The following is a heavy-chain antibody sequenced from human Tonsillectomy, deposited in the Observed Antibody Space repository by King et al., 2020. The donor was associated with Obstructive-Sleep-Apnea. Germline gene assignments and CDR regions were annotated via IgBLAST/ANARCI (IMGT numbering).Heavy chain of an antibody. CDR1: GFSFTNYG. V-gene: IGHV3-30*02. Sequence: QVQLVESGGGVVQPGGSLRLSCAASGFSFTNYGMHWVRQAPGKGLEWVAFMRYDESSEYYADSVKGRFTISRDNSKNTLYLQMNSLTPEDTAVYYCAKDYSSWYSHYAVDVWGQGTTVTVSS. CDR2: MRYDESSE. CDR3: AKDYSSWYSHYAVDV. J-gene: IGHJ6*02. D-gene: IGHD6-13*01.